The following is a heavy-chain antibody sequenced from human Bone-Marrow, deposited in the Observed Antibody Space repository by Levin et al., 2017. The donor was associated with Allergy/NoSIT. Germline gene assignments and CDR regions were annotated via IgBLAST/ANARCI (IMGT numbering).Heavy chain of an antibody. CDR1: GFTVSSNY. CDR3: ARSGERFGPFDY. CDR2: IYSCGST. Sequence: GESLKISCAASGFTVSSNYMSWVRQAPGKGLEWVSVIYSCGSTYYADSVKGRFTISRDNSKNTLYLQMNSLRAEETAVYYCARSGERFGPFDYWGQGTLVTVSS. V-gene: IGHV3-66*03. D-gene: IGHD3-10*01. J-gene: IGHJ4*02.